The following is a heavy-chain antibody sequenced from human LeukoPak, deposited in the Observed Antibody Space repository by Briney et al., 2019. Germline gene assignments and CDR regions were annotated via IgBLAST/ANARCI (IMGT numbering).Heavy chain of an antibody. Sequence: GASVKVSCKASGGTFSSYTISWVRQAPGQGLEWMGRIIPILGIANYAQKFQGRVTITADKSTSTAYMELSSLRSEDTAVYYCARGGDGYNWDYFDYWGQGTLVTVSS. CDR2: IIPILGIA. CDR1: GGTFSSYT. J-gene: IGHJ4*02. CDR3: ARGGDGYNWDYFDY. D-gene: IGHD5-24*01. V-gene: IGHV1-69*02.